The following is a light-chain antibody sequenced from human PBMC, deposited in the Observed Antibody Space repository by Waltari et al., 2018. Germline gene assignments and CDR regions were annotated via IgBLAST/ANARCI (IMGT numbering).Light chain of an antibody. V-gene: IGKV1-5*03. CDR3: QQYNSYEWT. CDR1: QNINGW. J-gene: IGKJ1*01. Sequence: DIQMTQSPSTLSASVGDRVTITCRASQNINGWLAWYQQKPGKAPKLLIYKASSLETGVPSRFSGSESGTEFTLTINSLQPDDFATYYCQQYNSYEWTFGQGTKVAIK. CDR2: KAS.